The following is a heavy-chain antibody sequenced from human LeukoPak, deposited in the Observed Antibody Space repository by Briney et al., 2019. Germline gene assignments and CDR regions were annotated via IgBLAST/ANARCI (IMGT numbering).Heavy chain of an antibody. J-gene: IGHJ3*02. D-gene: IGHD6-19*01. V-gene: IGHV4-39*01. CDR1: GGSISSSSYY. CDR2: IYYSGST. Sequence: PSETLSLTCTVSGGSISSSSYYWGWIRQPPGKGLEWIGSIYYSGSTYYNPSLKSRVTISVDTSKNQFSLKLSSVTAADTAVYYCARRDRAVNAFDIWGQGTIVTVSS. CDR3: ARRDRAVNAFDI.